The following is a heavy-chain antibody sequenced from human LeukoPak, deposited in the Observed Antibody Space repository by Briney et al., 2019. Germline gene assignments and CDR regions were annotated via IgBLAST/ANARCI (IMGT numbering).Heavy chain of an antibody. CDR3: ARDIGYNWNGDAFDI. D-gene: IGHD1-1*01. Sequence: GASVKVSGKASGYTFTSYGISWVRPAPGQGLEWMGWISAYNGNTNYAQKLQGRVTMTTDTSTSTAYMELRSLRSDDTAVYYCARDIGYNWNGDAFDIWGQGTMVTVSS. V-gene: IGHV1-18*01. CDR1: GYTFTSYG. J-gene: IGHJ3*02. CDR2: ISAYNGNT.